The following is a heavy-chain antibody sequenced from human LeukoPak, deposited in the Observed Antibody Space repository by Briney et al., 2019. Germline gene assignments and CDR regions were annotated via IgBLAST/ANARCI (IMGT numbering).Heavy chain of an antibody. CDR1: GFTFSSYA. Sequence: GGSLRLSCAASGFTFSSYAMHWVRRAPGKGLEWVAVISYDGSNKYYADSVKGRFTISRDNSKNTLYLQMNSLRAEDTAVYYCGRNYDILTGYLSGAFDIWGQGTMVTVSS. CDR2: ISYDGSNK. V-gene: IGHV3-30*04. D-gene: IGHD3-9*01. CDR3: GRNYDILTGYLSGAFDI. J-gene: IGHJ3*02.